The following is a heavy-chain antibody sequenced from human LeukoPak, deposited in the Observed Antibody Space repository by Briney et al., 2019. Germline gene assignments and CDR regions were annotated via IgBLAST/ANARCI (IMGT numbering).Heavy chain of an antibody. CDR2: IYHSGSA. CDR3: ARHGIVGTAGLVGFDV. Sequence: SETLSLTCAVSGGSISSGGYSWSWIRQPPGKGLEWIGYIYHSGSAYYNPSLKSRVTISVDTSKNQFSLKLSSVTAADTAMYYCARHGIVGTAGLVGFDVWGQGTMVTVSS. J-gene: IGHJ3*01. D-gene: IGHD1-26*01. CDR1: GGSISSGGYS. V-gene: IGHV4-30-2*03.